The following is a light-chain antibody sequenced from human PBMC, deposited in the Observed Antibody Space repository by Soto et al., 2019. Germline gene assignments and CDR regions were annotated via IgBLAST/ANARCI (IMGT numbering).Light chain of an antibody. J-gene: IGLJ3*02. V-gene: IGLV2-14*03. CDR3: SSYTSSSTLV. Sequence: QSALTQPASVSGSPGQSITISSTGTTSDVGAYNYVSWYQQHPGKAPQLVIYDVTNRPSGVSNRFSGSKSGNTASLTISGLQAEDEADYYCSSYTSSSTLVFGGGTKLTVL. CDR1: TSDVGAYNY. CDR2: DVT.